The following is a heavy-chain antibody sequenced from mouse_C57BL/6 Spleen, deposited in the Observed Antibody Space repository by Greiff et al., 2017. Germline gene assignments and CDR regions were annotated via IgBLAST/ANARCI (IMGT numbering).Heavy chain of an antibody. Sequence: VKLKQPGAELVKPGASVKLSCKASGYTFTSYWMHWVKQRPGRGLEWIGRIDPNSGGTKYNEKFKSKATLTVDKPSSTAYMQLSSLTSEDSAVYYCARSRYDEAPYGGQGTTLTVSS. CDR2: IDPNSGGT. J-gene: IGHJ2*01. V-gene: IGHV1-72*01. CDR3: ARSRYDEAPY. D-gene: IGHD2-12*01. CDR1: GYTFTSYW.